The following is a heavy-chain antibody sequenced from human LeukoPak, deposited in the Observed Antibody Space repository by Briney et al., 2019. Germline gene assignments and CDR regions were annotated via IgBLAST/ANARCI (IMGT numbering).Heavy chain of an antibody. CDR3: ARGATRWNY. Sequence: GASVKVSCKASGYTFTGYYMHWVRQAPGQGLEWMGWINPNSGNTGYAQKFQGRVTMTRNTSISTAYMELSSLRSEDTAVYYCARGATRWNYWGQGTLVTVSS. J-gene: IGHJ4*02. D-gene: IGHD1-26*01. V-gene: IGHV1-8*02. CDR1: GYTFTGYY. CDR2: INPNSGNT.